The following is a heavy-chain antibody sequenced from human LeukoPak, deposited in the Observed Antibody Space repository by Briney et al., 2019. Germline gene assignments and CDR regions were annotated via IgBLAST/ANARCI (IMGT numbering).Heavy chain of an antibody. CDR2: INPNSGGT. D-gene: IGHD3-3*01. V-gene: IGHV1-2*02. CDR3: ARTRHDFWSGYSTYYFDY. J-gene: IGHJ4*02. CDR1: GYTFTCYY. Sequence: ASVKVSCKASGYTFTCYYMHWVRQAPGQGGEGMGWINPNSGGTNYAQKFQGRVTITRDTSISTAYMELSRLRSDDTAVYYCARTRHDFWSGYSTYYFDYWGQGTLVTVSS.